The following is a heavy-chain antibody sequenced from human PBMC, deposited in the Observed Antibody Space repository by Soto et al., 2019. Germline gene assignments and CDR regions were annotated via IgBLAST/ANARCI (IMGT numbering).Heavy chain of an antibody. J-gene: IGHJ5*02. CDR3: ARVYCSGGSCYSDWFDP. Sequence: QITLKESGPTLVKPTQTLTLTCTFSGFSLSTSGVGVGWIRQPPGKALEWLALIYWDDDKRYSPSLKSRLTITKDTSKNQVVLTMTNMDPVDTATYYCARVYCSGGSCYSDWFDPWGQGTLVTVSS. CDR2: IYWDDDK. V-gene: IGHV2-5*02. CDR1: GFSLSTSGVG. D-gene: IGHD2-15*01.